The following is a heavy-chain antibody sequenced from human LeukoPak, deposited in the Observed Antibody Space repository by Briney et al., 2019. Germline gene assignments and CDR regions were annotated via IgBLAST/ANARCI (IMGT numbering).Heavy chain of an antibody. CDR1: GGSISSGGYY. V-gene: IGHV4-39*01. D-gene: IGHD1-26*01. J-gene: IGHJ4*02. CDR3: ASHRAGAQWELFDY. Sequence: SETLSLTCIVSGGSISSGGYYWGWIRQPPGKGLEWIGSIYYSGNTYYNTSLKSRVTISVDTSKNQFSLKLSSVTAADTAVYYCASHRAGAQWELFDYWGQGTLVTVSS. CDR2: IYYSGNT.